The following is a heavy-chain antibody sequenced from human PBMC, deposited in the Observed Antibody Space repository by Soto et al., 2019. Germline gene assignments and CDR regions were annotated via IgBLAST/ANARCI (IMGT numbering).Heavy chain of an antibody. CDR2: IYYSGST. Sequence: QVQLQESGPGLVKPSETLSLTCTVSGGSISSYYWSWIRQPPGKGLEWIGYIYYSGSTNYNPSLKSRVTISVDTSKNQFSLKLSSVTAADTAVYYCARDRRLGELSHYYYYGMDVWGQGTTVTVSS. CDR1: GGSISSYY. J-gene: IGHJ6*02. D-gene: IGHD3-10*01. CDR3: ARDRRLGELSHYYYYGMDV. V-gene: IGHV4-59*01.